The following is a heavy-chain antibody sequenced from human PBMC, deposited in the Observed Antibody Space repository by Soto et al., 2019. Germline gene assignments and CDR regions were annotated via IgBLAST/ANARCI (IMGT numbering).Heavy chain of an antibody. D-gene: IGHD3-16*01. CDR1: GASINSNVHY. V-gene: IGHV4-39*01. CDR2: VFYTGSP. CDR3: ARHPFGGYALDS. J-gene: IGHJ4*02. Sequence: PPQKLPLTYTVSGASINSNVHYWGWVRQSPGKGLEWIASVFYTGSPYHNPSLESRVSISVDTSDNQFSLKVTSVTAADTGIYYCARHPFGGYALDSLCQGTLGT.